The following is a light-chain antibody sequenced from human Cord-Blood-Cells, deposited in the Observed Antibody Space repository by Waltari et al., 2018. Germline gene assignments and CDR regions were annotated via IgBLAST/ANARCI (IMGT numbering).Light chain of an antibody. CDR1: QGISNY. V-gene: IGKV1-27*01. CDR3: QKYNSAPLT. Sequence: DIQMTQSPSSLSASVGDRVTITCRASQGISNYLAWYQQKPGKVPKLLIYAASTLKSGVPSRFRGSVSGTDFTLTISSLQPEDVATYYCQKYNSAPLTFGGGTKVEIK. CDR2: AAS. J-gene: IGKJ4*01.